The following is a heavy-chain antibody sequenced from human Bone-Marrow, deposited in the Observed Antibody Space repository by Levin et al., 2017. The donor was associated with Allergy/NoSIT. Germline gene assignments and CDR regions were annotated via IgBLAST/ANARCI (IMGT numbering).Heavy chain of an antibody. Sequence: KSGGSLRLSCAASGFTFSSYSMNWVRQAPGKGLEWVSSITSSSSYISYADSVKGRFTISRDNAKNSLYLQMNSLRAEDTAVYYCARDGVYYGSGIGFDYWGQGTLVTVSS. CDR2: ITSSSSYI. CDR1: GFTFSSYS. CDR3: ARDGVYYGSGIGFDY. D-gene: IGHD3-10*01. J-gene: IGHJ4*02. V-gene: IGHV3-21*01.